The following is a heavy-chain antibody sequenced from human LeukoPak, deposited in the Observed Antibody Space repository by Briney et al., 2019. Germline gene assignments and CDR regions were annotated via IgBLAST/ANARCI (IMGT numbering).Heavy chain of an antibody. Sequence: GGSLRLSCVASGITFRSSSMHWVRQAPGKGLEWLAFIRFDGSTRYYADSVKGRFTVSRDNSKSTLYLQMNSLRAEDTAVYYCAQPDFWGQGTLVTVSS. CDR2: IRFDGSTR. V-gene: IGHV3-30*02. CDR3: AQPDF. CDR1: GITFRSSS. J-gene: IGHJ4*02.